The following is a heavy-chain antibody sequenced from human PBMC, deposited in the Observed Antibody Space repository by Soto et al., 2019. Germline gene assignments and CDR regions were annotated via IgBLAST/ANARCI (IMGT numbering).Heavy chain of an antibody. D-gene: IGHD4-17*01. CDR3: AIDRGQNGDYPTGEH. CDR1: GFTFSSYG. Sequence: QVQLVESGGGVVQPGRSLRLSCAASGFTFSSYGMHWVRQAPGKGLEWVAVIPYDGSNKYYIDSVKGRFTISRDKSKNTLYLQMNSLSAEDTAVYYCAIDRGQNGDYPTGEHWGQGTLVTVSS. CDR2: IPYDGSNK. V-gene: IGHV3-30*03. J-gene: IGHJ1*01.